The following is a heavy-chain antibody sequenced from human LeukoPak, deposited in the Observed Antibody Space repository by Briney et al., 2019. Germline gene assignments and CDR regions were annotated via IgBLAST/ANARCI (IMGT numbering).Heavy chain of an antibody. CDR3: ARGRYCPNGVCPDYYYYMDV. CDR2: INHRGST. V-gene: IGHV4-34*01. Sequence: SETLSLTCAVYSGAFSGFYWSWIRQPPGKGLEWIGDINHRGSTNHNPSLKSRVIISVDTSKNQFSLKLSSVTAADTAVYYCARGRYCPNGVCPDYYYYMDVWGKGTTVTVSS. J-gene: IGHJ6*03. CDR1: SGAFSGFY. D-gene: IGHD2-8*01.